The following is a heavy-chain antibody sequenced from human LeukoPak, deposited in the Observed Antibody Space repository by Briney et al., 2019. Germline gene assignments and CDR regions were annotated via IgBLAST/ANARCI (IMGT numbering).Heavy chain of an antibody. Sequence: PGGSLRLSCAASGFTFSSYGMHWVRQAPGKGLEWVAVIWYDGSNKYYADSVKGRFTISRDNSKNTLYLQMNSLRAEDTAVYYCASWGGSSWHSYYYYYYMDVWGKGTTVTVSS. CDR2: IWYDGSNK. V-gene: IGHV3-33*01. D-gene: IGHD6-13*01. CDR1: GFTFSSYG. CDR3: ASWGGSSWHSYYYYYYMDV. J-gene: IGHJ6*03.